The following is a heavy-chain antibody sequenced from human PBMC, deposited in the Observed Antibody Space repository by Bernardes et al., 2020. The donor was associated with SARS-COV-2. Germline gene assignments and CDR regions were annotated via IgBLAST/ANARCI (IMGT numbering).Heavy chain of an antibody. CDR1: GFNFSGSA. Sequence: GGSLRLSCAASGFNFSGSAIQWVRQASGKGLEWVGRMRSKPNGYATTYGESVKGRFTISRDDSRNTAYLQINSLKIEDTAVYYCTGDYLYWGQGTLVTVSS. D-gene: IGHD4-17*01. V-gene: IGHV3-73*01. J-gene: IGHJ4*02. CDR2: MRSKPNGYAT. CDR3: TGDYLY.